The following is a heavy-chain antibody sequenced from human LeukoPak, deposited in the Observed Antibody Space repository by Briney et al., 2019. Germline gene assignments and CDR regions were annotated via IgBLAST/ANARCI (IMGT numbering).Heavy chain of an antibody. CDR2: ISAYNGNT. Sequence: ASVKVSCKASGYTFSTNGISWVRQAPGQGLEWMGWISAYNGNTNYAQKLQGRVTMTTDTSTSTAYMELRSLRSDDTAVYYCARRSAAAGDAFDIWGQGTMVTVSS. CDR3: ARRSAAAGDAFDI. CDR1: GYTFSTNG. J-gene: IGHJ3*02. V-gene: IGHV1-18*01. D-gene: IGHD6-13*01.